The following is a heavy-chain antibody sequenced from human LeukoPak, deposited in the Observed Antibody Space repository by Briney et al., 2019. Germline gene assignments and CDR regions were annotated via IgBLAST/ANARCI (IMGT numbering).Heavy chain of an antibody. Sequence: TGGSLRLPCAASGFTFSSYAMSWVRQAPGKGLEWVSAISGSGGSTYYADSVKGRFTISRDNSKNTLYLQMNSLRAEDTAVYYCAKDKFLGQWLALSFDYWGQGTLVTVSS. CDR1: GFTFSSYA. V-gene: IGHV3-23*01. D-gene: IGHD6-19*01. CDR3: AKDKFLGQWLALSFDY. J-gene: IGHJ4*02. CDR2: ISGSGGST.